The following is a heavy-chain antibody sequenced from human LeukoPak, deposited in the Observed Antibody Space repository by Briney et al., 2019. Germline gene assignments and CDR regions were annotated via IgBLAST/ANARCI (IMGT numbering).Heavy chain of an antibody. CDR2: IIASSGST. V-gene: IGHV3-23*01. CDR1: GFSVSNSA. J-gene: IGHJ4*02. Sequence: GGSLRLSCAASGFSVSNSAMGWVRQAPGKGLEWVSLIIASSGSTIYADSVQGRFTISRDNSKNTLYLQMNSLRAEDTAVYYCAKGAYDYIEMGYFDYWGQGTLVTVSS. CDR3: AKGAYDYIEMGYFDY. D-gene: IGHD5-12*01.